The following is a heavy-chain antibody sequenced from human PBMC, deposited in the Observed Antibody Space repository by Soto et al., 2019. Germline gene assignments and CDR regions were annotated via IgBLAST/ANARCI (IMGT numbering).Heavy chain of an antibody. Sequence: PSETLSLTCSLYSGSLSGYYWSWIRQPPGKGLEWIGEISPSGTTNYSPSLKSRVSISVDTSKDQFSLNLTSLTAADTAVYYCARAPKGRGSAQKRPDCWGQGSLVTVCS. CDR3: ARAPKGRGSAQKRPDC. D-gene: IGHD6-25*01. CDR1: SGSLSGYY. J-gene: IGHJ4*02. CDR2: ISPSGTT. V-gene: IGHV4-34*01.